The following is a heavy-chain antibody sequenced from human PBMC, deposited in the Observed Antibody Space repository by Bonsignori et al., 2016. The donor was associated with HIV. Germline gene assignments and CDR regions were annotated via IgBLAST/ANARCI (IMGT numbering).Heavy chain of an antibody. J-gene: IGHJ6*03. Sequence: VRQAPGKGLEWVSGISWNSGSIGYADSVKGRFTISRDNAKNSLYLQMNSLRAEDTALYYCAKGDVKADFYYMDVWGRGTTVTVSS. D-gene: IGHD5-24*01. CDR2: ISWNSGSI. CDR3: AKGDVKADFYYMDV. V-gene: IGHV3-9*01.